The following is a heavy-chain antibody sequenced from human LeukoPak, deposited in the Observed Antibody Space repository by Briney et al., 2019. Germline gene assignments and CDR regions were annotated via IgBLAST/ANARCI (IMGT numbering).Heavy chain of an antibody. CDR2: IYSGGST. CDR3: ARAPCGRYFDWLLRRPYYYYGMDV. J-gene: IGHJ6*02. D-gene: IGHD3-9*01. V-gene: IGHV3-66*01. CDR1: GFTVSSNY. Sequence: GGSLRLSCAASGFTVSSNYMSWVRQAPGKGLEWVSVIYSGGSTYYADSVKGRFAISRDNSKNTLYLQMNSLRAEDTAVYYCARAPCGRYFDWLLRRPYYYYGMDVWGQGTTVTVSS.